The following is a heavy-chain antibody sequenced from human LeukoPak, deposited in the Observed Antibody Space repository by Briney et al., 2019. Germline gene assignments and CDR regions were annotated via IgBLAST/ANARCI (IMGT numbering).Heavy chain of an antibody. D-gene: IGHD6-19*01. CDR3: TRDGSAWYRNI. J-gene: IGHJ3*02. CDR2: IYHSGST. V-gene: IGHV4-38-2*02. CDR1: GYSIRSGYY. Sequence: SETLSLTCTVSGYSIRSGYYWGWIRQPPGKGLEWIGNIYHSGSTCYNPSLKSRVTISVDTSKNQFSLKLSSVTAADTAVYYCTRDGSAWYRNIWGQGTMVIVSS.